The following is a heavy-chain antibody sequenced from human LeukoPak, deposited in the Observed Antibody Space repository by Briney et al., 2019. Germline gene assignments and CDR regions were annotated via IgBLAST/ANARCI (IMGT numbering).Heavy chain of an antibody. D-gene: IGHD3-22*01. CDR1: GFTFSNYW. J-gene: IGHJ4*02. CDR3: ARASEAMIVVVTPDY. CDR2: INIDGTST. Sequence: PGGSLRLSCAASGFTFSNYWMHWVRQVPGKGLVCVSRINIDGTSTSYADSVKGRFTISRDNAKNALYLQMNSLRAEDTAVYYCARASEAMIVVVTPDYWGQGTLVTVSS. V-gene: IGHV3-74*01.